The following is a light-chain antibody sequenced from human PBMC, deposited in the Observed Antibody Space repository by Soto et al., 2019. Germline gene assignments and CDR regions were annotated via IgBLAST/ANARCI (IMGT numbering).Light chain of an antibody. CDR3: QQYNSYSRA. J-gene: IGKJ1*01. CDR1: QSISSW. V-gene: IGKV1-5*03. Sequence: DIQMTQSPSTLSASVGYRVTITCRSSQSISSWLAWYQQKPGKAPKLLIYKASRSESGVPSRFGGSGSETEFNLTISSLQPDDFAPYYCQQYNSYSRAFGQGNKQEIK. CDR2: KAS.